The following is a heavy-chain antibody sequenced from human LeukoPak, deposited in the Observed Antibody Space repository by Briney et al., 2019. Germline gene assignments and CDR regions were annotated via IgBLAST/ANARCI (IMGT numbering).Heavy chain of an antibody. J-gene: IGHJ4*02. CDR2: IYHTGST. CDR1: GGSNSSYY. D-gene: IGHD6-25*01. CDR3: ARRGRNSSGWQDYL. V-gene: IGHV4-59*01. Sequence: SETLSLTCTVSGGSNSSYYWSWIRQPPGKGLEWIANIYHTGSTNYNPSLSSRVTISIDTAKNQFSLKLTSVTAADTAVYYCARRGRNSSGWQDYLWGQGTLVTVSS.